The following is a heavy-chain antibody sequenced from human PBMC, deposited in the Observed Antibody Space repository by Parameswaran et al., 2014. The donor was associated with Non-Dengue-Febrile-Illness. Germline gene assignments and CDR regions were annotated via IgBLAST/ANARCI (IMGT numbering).Heavy chain of an antibody. J-gene: IGHJ6*03. CDR2: ISSSGSTI. CDR3: ARVQGYYDFWSGYSGQSYYYMDV. Sequence: RWIRQPPGKGLEWVSYISSSGSTIYYADSVKGRFTISRDNAKNSLYLQMNSLRAEDTAVYYCARVQGYYDFWSGYSGQSYYYMDVWGKGTTVTVSS. D-gene: IGHD3-3*01. V-gene: IGHV3-11*01.